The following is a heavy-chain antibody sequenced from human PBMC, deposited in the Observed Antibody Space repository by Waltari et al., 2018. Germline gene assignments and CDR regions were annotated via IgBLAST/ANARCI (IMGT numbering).Heavy chain of an antibody. D-gene: IGHD3-3*01. CDR3: ARGNDFWSGYYLAY. J-gene: IGHJ4*02. CDR1: GGSISSHY. Sequence: QVQLQESGPGLVKPSETLSLTCTVSGGSISSHYWSWIRQPPGKGLEWFGYIYYRGVTNSHPSLMSPVTISVDTSKNQFSLKLSSVTAADTAVYYCARGNDFWSGYYLAYWGQGTLVTVSS. V-gene: IGHV4-59*11. CDR2: IYYRGVT.